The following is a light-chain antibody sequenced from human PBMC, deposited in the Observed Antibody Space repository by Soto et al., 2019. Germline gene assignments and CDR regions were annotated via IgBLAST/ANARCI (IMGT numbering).Light chain of an antibody. CDR1: SGDVGGYNY. CDR2: DVS. CDR3: SSYTSTNSWV. J-gene: IGLJ3*02. V-gene: IGLV2-14*01. Sequence: QSALTQSASVSGSPGQSITISCTGTSGDVGGYNYVSWYQQHPGKAPKLIIYDVSNRPSGVSTRFSGSKSGNTASLTISGLQAEDEADYSCSSYTSTNSWVFGGGTQLTIL.